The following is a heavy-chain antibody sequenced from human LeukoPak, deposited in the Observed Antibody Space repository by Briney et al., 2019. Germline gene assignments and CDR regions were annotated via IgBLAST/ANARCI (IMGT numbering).Heavy chain of an antibody. D-gene: IGHD5-18*01. CDR1: GFTFSSYA. CDR3: AKDRIDSYRAVGYDAFDI. CDR2: ISYDGSIK. Sequence: PGGSLRLSCAASGFTFSSYAMHWVRQAPGKGLEWVALISYDGSIKYYADSVKGRFTISRDNSKNTLYLQMNSLRAEDTAVYYCAKDRIDSYRAVGYDAFDIWGQGTMVTVSS. V-gene: IGHV3-30*04. J-gene: IGHJ3*02.